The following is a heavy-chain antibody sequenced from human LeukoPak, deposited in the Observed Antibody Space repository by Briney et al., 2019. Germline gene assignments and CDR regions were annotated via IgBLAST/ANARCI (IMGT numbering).Heavy chain of an antibody. CDR2: ISYDGSNK. CDR1: GFTFSSYA. D-gene: IGHD1-26*01. CDR3: ASARIVGATGGGEIDY. V-gene: IGHV3-30*04. Sequence: GGSLRLSCAASGFTFSSYAMHWVRQAPGKGLEWVAVISYDGSNKYYADSVKGRFTISTDNSKNTLYLQMNSLRAEETAVYYCASARIVGATGGGEIDYWGQGTLVTVSS. J-gene: IGHJ4*02.